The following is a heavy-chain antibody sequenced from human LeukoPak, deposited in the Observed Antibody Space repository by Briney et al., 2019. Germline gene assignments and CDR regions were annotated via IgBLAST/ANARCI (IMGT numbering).Heavy chain of an antibody. Sequence: SETLSLTCTVSGGSISSSSYYWGWFRQPPGKGLEWIGSIYYSGSTYYNLSLKSRVTISVDTSKNQFSLKLSSVTAADTAVYYCARATVAGPNWFDPWGQGTLVTVSS. CDR1: GGSISSSSYY. CDR2: IYYSGST. CDR3: ARATVAGPNWFDP. J-gene: IGHJ5*02. D-gene: IGHD6-19*01. V-gene: IGHV4-39*07.